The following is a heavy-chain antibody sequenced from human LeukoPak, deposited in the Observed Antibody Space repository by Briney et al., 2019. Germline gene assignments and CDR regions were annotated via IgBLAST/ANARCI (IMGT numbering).Heavy chain of an antibody. D-gene: IGHD5-24*01. Sequence: SETLSLTCTVSDYSISIGYFWTWIRQPPGKGLEWIGIIFHTGSSYYNPSLKSPVDISVDTSKIQFTLELSSVTAADTAVYYCARDLGLTISDNWFDPWGQGTLVTVSS. J-gene: IGHJ5*02. CDR3: ARDLGLTISDNWFDP. CDR1: DYSISIGYF. CDR2: IFHTGSS. V-gene: IGHV4-38-2*02.